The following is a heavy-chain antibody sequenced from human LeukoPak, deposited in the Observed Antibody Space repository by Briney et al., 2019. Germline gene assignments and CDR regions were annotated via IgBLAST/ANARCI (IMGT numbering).Heavy chain of an antibody. CDR1: GFTFSSYG. D-gene: IGHD3-22*01. Sequence: GGSLRLSCAASGFTFSSYGMHWVRQAPGKGLEWVAVISYDGSNKYYADSVKGRFTISRDNSKNTLYLQMNSLRAEDTAVYYCAKDEDDSSDNSNDAFDIWGQGTMVTVSS. J-gene: IGHJ3*02. CDR2: ISYDGSNK. CDR3: AKDEDDSSDNSNDAFDI. V-gene: IGHV3-30*18.